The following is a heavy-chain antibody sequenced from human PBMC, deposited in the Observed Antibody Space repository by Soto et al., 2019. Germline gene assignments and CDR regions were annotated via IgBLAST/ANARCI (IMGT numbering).Heavy chain of an antibody. CDR1: GFTFSSYS. V-gene: IGHV3-48*02. J-gene: IGHJ6*02. CDR3: ARGKRRIWLLYYYYGMDV. D-gene: IGHD5-18*01. Sequence: PGGSLILSCATSGFTFSSYSMNWVRQAPGNGLEWVSYISSSSSTIYYADSVKGRFTISRDNAKNSLYLQMNSLRDEDTAVYYCARGKRRIWLLYYYYGMDVWGQGTTVTVSS. CDR2: ISSSSSTI.